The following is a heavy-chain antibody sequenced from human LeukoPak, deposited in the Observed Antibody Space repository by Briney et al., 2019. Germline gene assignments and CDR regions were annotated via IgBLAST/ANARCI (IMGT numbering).Heavy chain of an antibody. CDR1: GGSISSGGYY. V-gene: IGHV4-31*03. J-gene: IGHJ3*02. D-gene: IGHD3-22*01. CDR2: IYYSGST. CDR3: ARNLPMRGGYPLDAFDI. Sequence: SETLSLTCTVSGGSISSGGYYWSWIRQHPGKGLEWIGYIYYSGSTYYNPSFKSRVTISVDTSKNQFSLKLSSVTAADTAVYYCARNLPMRGGYPLDAFDIWGQGTMVTVSS.